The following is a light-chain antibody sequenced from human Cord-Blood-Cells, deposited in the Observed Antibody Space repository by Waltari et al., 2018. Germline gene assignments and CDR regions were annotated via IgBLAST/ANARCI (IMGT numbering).Light chain of an antibody. CDR1: QSVSSSY. V-gene: IGKV3-20*01. Sequence: EIVLTQSPGTLSLSPGERATLSCRASQSVSSSYLAWYQPKPGQAPRLLIYGASSRATGIPDRFSGSGSGTDFTLTISRLEPEEFAVYYCQQYGSSPWTFGQGTKVEIK. J-gene: IGKJ1*01. CDR2: GAS. CDR3: QQYGSSPWT.